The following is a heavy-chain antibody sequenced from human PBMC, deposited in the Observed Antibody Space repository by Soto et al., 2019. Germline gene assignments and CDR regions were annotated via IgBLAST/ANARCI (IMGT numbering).Heavy chain of an antibody. CDR3: TIEGAYPGPDFDY. J-gene: IGHJ4*02. CDR2: VYPSDSGV. V-gene: IGHV5-51*01. CDR1: GYRFTSSW. Sequence: GESLKISCQGSGYRFTSSWIGWVRQMPGKGLEWLGNVYPSDSGVRYSPSFEGRVTISADNSINTAYLHLLNLKASDTAVYYCTIEGAYPGPDFDYWGQGTLVTVSS. D-gene: IGHD1-26*01.